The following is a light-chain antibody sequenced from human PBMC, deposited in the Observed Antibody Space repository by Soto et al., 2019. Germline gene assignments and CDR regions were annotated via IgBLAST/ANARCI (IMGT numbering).Light chain of an antibody. Sequence: DVQMTQSPSSLSASVGDRVTIACXASQTVSKFVNWYQQKPGKVPDLLIYSASTLYSGVPSRFSGSGSGTEFTLTISNLQPEDFAXYYCQQTYSLPRTFAQGTKVE. V-gene: IGKV1-39*01. CDR2: SAS. CDR3: QQTYSLPRT. J-gene: IGKJ1*01. CDR1: QTVSKF.